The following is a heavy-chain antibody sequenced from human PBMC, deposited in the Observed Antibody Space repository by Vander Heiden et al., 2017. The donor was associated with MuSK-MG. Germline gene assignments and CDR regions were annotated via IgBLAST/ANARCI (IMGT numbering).Heavy chain of an antibody. V-gene: IGHV3-7*03. J-gene: IGHJ4*02. CDR1: GFTFSTYW. Sequence: EVQLVESGGGLVQPGGSLRLSCVVSGFTFSTYWMNWVRRAPGKGREWVANIKQEGSEKNYVDSVKGRFTISRDNAKNSLYLQMNSLRAEDTAVYYCARLQAGYWGQGTLVTVSS. CDR3: ARLQAGY. CDR2: IKQEGSEK.